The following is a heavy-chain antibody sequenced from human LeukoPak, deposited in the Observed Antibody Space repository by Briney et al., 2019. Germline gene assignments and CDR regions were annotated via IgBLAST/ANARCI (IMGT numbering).Heavy chain of an antibody. CDR3: ARRLAADGPLTFDT. D-gene: IGHD6-13*01. V-gene: IGHV4-39*01. Sequence: PSETLSLTCTVSGGSIFRSSYYWAWIRQPPGKELEWIGSIYYSGSTHYNPSLRSRVTISIETSKNQFSLRLGSVTAADTAVYYCARRLAADGPLTFDTWGQGTLVTVSS. J-gene: IGHJ3*02. CDR2: IYYSGST. CDR1: GGSIFRSSYY.